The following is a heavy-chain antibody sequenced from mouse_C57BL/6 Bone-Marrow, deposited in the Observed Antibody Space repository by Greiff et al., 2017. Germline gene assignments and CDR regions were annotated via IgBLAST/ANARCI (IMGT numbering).Heavy chain of an antibody. D-gene: IGHD1-1*01. CDR3: ASPHYYGSRYAMDY. CDR1: GYTFTSYW. Sequence: QVQLQQSGAELVKPGASVKLSCKASGYTFTSYWMHWVKQRPGRGLEWIGRIDPKSGDTKYNEKFKSKAPQTVDKPSSTASMQPSSLTSEDSAVYYCASPHYYGSRYAMDYWGQGTSVTVS. CDR2: IDPKSGDT. V-gene: IGHV1-72*01. J-gene: IGHJ4*01.